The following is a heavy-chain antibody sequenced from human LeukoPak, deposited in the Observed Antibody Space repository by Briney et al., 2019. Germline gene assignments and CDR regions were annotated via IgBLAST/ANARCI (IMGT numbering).Heavy chain of an antibody. CDR2: SSDSGTT. CDR1: GGSISGYY. CDR3: ARANGYIGVLDY. Sequence: PSETLSLTCTVSGGSISGYYWSWIRQPPGQRLEYIGCSSDSGTTNYNPSLKSRVTISVGASKNQFSLNLNSVAAADTATYYCARANGYIGVLDYWGQGTLVTVSS. D-gene: IGHD5-18*01. J-gene: IGHJ4*02. V-gene: IGHV4-59*01.